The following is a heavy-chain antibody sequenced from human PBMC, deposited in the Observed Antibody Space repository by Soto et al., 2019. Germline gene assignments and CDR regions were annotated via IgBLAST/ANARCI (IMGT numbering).Heavy chain of an antibody. Sequence: ASVKVSCKASGYTFTSYYMHWVRQAPGQGLEWMGIINPSGGSTSYAQKFQGRVTMTRDTSTSTVYMELSSLRSEDTAVYYCARDIVVVPAALYYFDSWGQGTLVTVSS. J-gene: IGHJ4*02. D-gene: IGHD2-2*01. CDR3: ARDIVVVPAALYYFDS. CDR2: INPSGGST. V-gene: IGHV1-46*03. CDR1: GYTFTSYY.